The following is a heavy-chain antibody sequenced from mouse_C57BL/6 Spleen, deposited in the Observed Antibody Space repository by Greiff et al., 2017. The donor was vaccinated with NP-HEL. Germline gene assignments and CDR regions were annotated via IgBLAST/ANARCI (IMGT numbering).Heavy chain of an antibody. CDR1: GYTFTSYW. J-gene: IGHJ2*01. D-gene: IGHD2-2*01. CDR2: INPSSGYT. V-gene: IGHV1-7*01. CDR3: ARGGYGYDDYFDY. Sequence: VQGVESGAELAKPGASVKLSCKASGYTFTSYWMHWVKQRPGQGLEWIGYINPSSGYTKYNQKFKDKATLTADKSSSTAYMQLSSLTYEDSAVYYCARGGYGYDDYFDYWGQGTTLTVSS.